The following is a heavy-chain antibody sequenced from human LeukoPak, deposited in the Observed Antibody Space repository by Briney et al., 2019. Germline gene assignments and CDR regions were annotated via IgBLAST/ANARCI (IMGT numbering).Heavy chain of an antibody. D-gene: IGHD3-22*01. CDR2: IYTSGST. V-gene: IGHV4-4*07. CDR1: GGSINSYY. J-gene: IGHJ5*01. Sequence: SETLSLTCTVSGGSINSYYWSWIRQPAGKGLEWIGRIYTSGSTNYNPSLKSRVTMSVDTSKNQFSLKLNSVTATDTAVYYCARDSYYYDSSGYSSITPDSWGPRTLVTVSS. CDR3: ARDSYYYDSSGYSSITPDS.